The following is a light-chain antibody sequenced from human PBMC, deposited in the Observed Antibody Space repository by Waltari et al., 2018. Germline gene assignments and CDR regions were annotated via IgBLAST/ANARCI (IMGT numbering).Light chain of an antibody. Sequence: ETVLTQSPATLSLSPGERATLSCRASQSVDRYLAWYQQKPGQAPRLLIYDTSNRATDTPARFSGSGSGTDFTLTISSLEPEDFAVYYCQQRKNWPPLTFGGGTKVEIK. J-gene: IGKJ4*01. CDR2: DTS. CDR3: QQRKNWPPLT. V-gene: IGKV3-11*01. CDR1: QSVDRY.